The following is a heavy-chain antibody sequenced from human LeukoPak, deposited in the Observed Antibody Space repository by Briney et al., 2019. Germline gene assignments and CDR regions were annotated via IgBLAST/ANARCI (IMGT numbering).Heavy chain of an antibody. CDR3: ARGGYYDVLTGYETVDAFDI. J-gene: IGHJ3*02. V-gene: IGHV1-18*01. Sequence: GASVKVSCKASGYTFTRYVITWVRQAPGQGPEWMGRISTYNGDTNYAQKLQGRVTMTTDTSTSTAYMELRSLTSDDTAVYYCARGGYYDVLTGYETVDAFDIWGQGTMVTVSS. CDR1: GYTFTRYV. CDR2: ISTYNGDT. D-gene: IGHD3-9*01.